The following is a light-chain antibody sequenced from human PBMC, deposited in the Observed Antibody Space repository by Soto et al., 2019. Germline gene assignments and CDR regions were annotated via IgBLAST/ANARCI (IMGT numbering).Light chain of an antibody. J-gene: IGKJ4*01. Sequence: DIQLTQSPSFLSASVGDRLTITCRAGQDIRRSLAWYQQKPGKAPNLLIYTVSTLQSGVPSRFSGSRSGTEFTLSISRLQPEAFATYYCQQFISSPITFGVPTQVEI. CDR1: QDIRRS. CDR2: TVS. V-gene: IGKV1-9*01. CDR3: QQFISSPIT.